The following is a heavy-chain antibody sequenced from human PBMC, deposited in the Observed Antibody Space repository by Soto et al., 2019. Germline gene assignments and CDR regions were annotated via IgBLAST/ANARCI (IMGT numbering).Heavy chain of an antibody. J-gene: IGHJ6*02. Sequence: EVQLVESGGGLVKPGGSLRLSCAASGFTFSRYGMNWVCQAPGKGLELVSSISGLSSYIYYADSVKGRFTVSRDNAKNSLYVQMNSLRAEDTAVYYCARDPQQRLADSYSYGMDVWGQGTTVIVSS. V-gene: IGHV3-21*02. CDR2: ISGLSSYI. D-gene: IGHD6-25*01. CDR1: GFTFSRYG. CDR3: ARDPQQRLADSYSYGMDV.